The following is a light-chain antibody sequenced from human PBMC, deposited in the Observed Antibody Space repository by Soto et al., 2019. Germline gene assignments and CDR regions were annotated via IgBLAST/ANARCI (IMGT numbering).Light chain of an antibody. CDR2: GAS. Sequence: EIVMTQSPATVSVSPGERATLSCRASQSVSNNLAWFQQKPGQAPRLLIFGASSRATGIPARFSGSGSGTEFTLTINSLQSEDFAVYYCQQYNDWPLTFGGGNKVEIK. CDR3: QQYNDWPLT. CDR1: QSVSNN. V-gene: IGKV3-15*01. J-gene: IGKJ4*01.